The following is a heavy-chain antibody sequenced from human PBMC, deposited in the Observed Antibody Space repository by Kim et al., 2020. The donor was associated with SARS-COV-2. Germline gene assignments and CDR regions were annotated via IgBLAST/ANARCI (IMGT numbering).Heavy chain of an antibody. CDR2: IYYTGST. D-gene: IGHD3-10*01. CDR3: ARDASGYTWFDP. J-gene: IGHJ5*02. V-gene: IGHV4-31*03. Sequence: SETLSLTCTVSNGSISSGGDYWTWIRQHPGKGLEWIGYIYYTGSTYYNPSLKSRLSMSVDTAENQFSLTLSSVTAADTAIYYCARDASGYTWFDPWGQGT. CDR1: NGSISSGGDY.